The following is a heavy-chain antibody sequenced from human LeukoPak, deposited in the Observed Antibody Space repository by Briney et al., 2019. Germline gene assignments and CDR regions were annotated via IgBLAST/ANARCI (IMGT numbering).Heavy chain of an antibody. CDR2: INPDESRR. V-gene: IGHV3-74*01. CDR3: ARAGVGNWYYDL. CDR1: GFTFSSYW. Sequence: PGGFLRLSCAASGFTFSSYWMHWVRQAPGKGLVWVSRINPDESRRNYADSVEGRFTISRGNAKNTVFLQINNLRVEDTAVYYCARAGVGNWYYDLWGRGTLVTVSS. J-gene: IGHJ2*01. D-gene: IGHD2-8*01.